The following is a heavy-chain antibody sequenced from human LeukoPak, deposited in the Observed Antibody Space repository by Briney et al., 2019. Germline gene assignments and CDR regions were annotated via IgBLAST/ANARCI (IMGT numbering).Heavy chain of an antibody. V-gene: IGHV3-23*01. J-gene: IGHJ4*02. CDR1: GFAFSSYA. CDR3: AKDARGNSGSYYDY. D-gene: IGHD3-10*01. CDR2: ISGSGSNT. Sequence: GGSLRLSCAASGFAFSSYAMSWVHQAPGKGLEWVSTISGSGSNTYYADSVKGRFTISRDSSKNTLSVQMNTLRAEDTAVYYCAKDARGNSGSYYDYWGQGILVTVSS.